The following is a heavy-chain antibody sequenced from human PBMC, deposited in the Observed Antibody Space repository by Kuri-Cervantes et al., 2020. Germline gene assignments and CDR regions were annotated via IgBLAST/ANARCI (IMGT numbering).Heavy chain of an antibody. CDR1: GVTFSDRW. J-gene: IGHJ5*02. D-gene: IGHD5-18*01. CDR2: IYSGGST. CDR3: AAVGDTAMYA. Sequence: ESLKISCAASGVTFSDRWMNWVRQTPGKGLEWVSVIYSGGSTYYADSVKGRFTISRDNSKNTLYLQMNSLRAEDTAVYYCAAVGDTAMYAWGQGTLVTVSS. V-gene: IGHV3-53*05.